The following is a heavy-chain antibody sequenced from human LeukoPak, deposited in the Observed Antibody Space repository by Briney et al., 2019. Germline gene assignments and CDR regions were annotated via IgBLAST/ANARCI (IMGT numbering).Heavy chain of an antibody. D-gene: IGHD2-2*01. V-gene: IGHV4-4*02. CDR1: GGSISSSNW. CDR3: ARDVRYCSSTSCYSLFNY. J-gene: IGHJ4*02. Sequence: MASETLSLTCAVSGGSISSSNWWSWVRQPPGKGLEWSGEIYHSGRTNYNPSLKSRVTISVDKSKNQFSLKLSSVTAADTAVYYCARDVRYCSSTSCYSLFNYWGQGTLVTVSS. CDR2: IYHSGRT.